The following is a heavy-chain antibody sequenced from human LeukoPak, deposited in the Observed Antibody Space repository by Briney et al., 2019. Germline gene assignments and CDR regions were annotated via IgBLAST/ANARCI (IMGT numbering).Heavy chain of an antibody. J-gene: IGHJ3*02. Sequence: SETLSLTCAVYGGSFSGYYWSWIRQPPGKGLEWIEEINHSGSTNYNPSLKSRVTISVDTSKNQFSLKLSSVTAADTAVYYCARRNIVVVVAATPTIQLPDAFDIWGQGTMVTVSS. D-gene: IGHD2-15*01. V-gene: IGHV4-34*01. CDR1: GGSFSGYY. CDR3: ARRNIVVVVAATPTIQLPDAFDI. CDR2: INHSGST.